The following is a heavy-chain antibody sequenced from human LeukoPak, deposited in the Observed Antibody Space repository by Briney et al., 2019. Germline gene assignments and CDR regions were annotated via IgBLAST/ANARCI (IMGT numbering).Heavy chain of an antibody. CDR1: GITLSNYG. Sequence: PGGSLRLSCAVSGITLSNYGMSWVRQAPGKGLDWVAGISDSGGRTKYADSVKGRFTISRDNPKNALFLQMNSLRPEDTAVYYCANSDEVDSSGYYYAYDYWGQGTLVTVSS. D-gene: IGHD3-22*01. CDR2: ISDSGGRT. J-gene: IGHJ4*02. CDR3: ANSDEVDSSGYYYAYDY. V-gene: IGHV3-23*01.